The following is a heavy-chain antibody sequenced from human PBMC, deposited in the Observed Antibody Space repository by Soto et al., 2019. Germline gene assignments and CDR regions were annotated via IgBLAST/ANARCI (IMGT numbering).Heavy chain of an antibody. Sequence: QVQLVESGGGVVQPGRSLRLSCAASGFTFSSYAMHWVRQAPGKGLEWVAVISYDGSNKYYADSVKGRFTISRDNSKNTLYLQMNSLRAEDTAVYYCARERLGELSLRYYYGMDVWGQGTTVTVSS. CDR3: ARERLGELSLRYYYGMDV. V-gene: IGHV3-30-3*01. J-gene: IGHJ6*02. D-gene: IGHD3-16*02. CDR1: GFTFSSYA. CDR2: ISYDGSNK.